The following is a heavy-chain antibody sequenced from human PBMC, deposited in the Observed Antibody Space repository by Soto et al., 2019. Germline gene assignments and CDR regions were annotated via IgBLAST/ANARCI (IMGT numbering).Heavy chain of an antibody. CDR2: IDWDDDK. D-gene: IGHD6-19*01. CDR1: GFSLSTSGMC. CDR3: ARVLGYSSGWFYGMDV. V-gene: IGHV2-70*01. J-gene: IGHJ6*02. Sequence: SGPTLVNPTQTLTLTCTFSGFSLSTSGMCVSWIRQPPGKALEWLALIDWDDDKYYSTSLKTRLTISKDTSKNQVVLTMTNMDPVDTDTYYCARVLGYSSGWFYGMDVWGQGTTVTVSS.